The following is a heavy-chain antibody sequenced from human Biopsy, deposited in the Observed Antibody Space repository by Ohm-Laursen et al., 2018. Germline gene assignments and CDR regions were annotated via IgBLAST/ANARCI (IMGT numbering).Heavy chain of an antibody. Sequence: SDTLSLTCAVSGDSISSYYWSWIRQPPGQGLQWIGYVYYTGSTDYTPSLQSRVTISVDTSKNHFSLRLRSVTPADTAIYNCARDRGYYSDRTVPGYFDLWGRGTLVTVSS. CDR2: VYYTGST. V-gene: IGHV4-59*01. CDR1: GDSISSYY. D-gene: IGHD3-22*01. J-gene: IGHJ2*01. CDR3: ARDRGYYSDRTVPGYFDL.